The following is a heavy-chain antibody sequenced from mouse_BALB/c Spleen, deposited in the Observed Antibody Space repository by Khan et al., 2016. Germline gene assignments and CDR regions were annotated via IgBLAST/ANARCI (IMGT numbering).Heavy chain of an antibody. CDR3: AGYDGYFFDY. Sequence: EVQLQESGPSLVKPSQTLSLTCSVTGDSITSGYWNWIRKFPGNTLEYMGYISYSGSTYYYPSLKSRISLTRDTYTNQYYLQLNSVTTEDTATYYCAGYDGYFFDYWGQGTTLTVSS. CDR1: GDSITSGY. CDR2: ISYSGST. J-gene: IGHJ2*01. D-gene: IGHD2-3*01. V-gene: IGHV3-8*02.